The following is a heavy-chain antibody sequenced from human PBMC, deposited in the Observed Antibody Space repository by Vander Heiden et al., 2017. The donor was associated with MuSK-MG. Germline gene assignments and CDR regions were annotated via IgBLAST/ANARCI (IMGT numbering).Heavy chain of an antibody. CDR3: AKDPPAGGDSGYDFFPDY. CDR2: IRYHGSNK. V-gene: IGHV3-30*02. J-gene: IGHJ4*02. D-gene: IGHD5-12*01. Sequence: QVQLVESGGGVVQPGGSLRLSCAASGFTFSSYGLHWFRQAPGKGLEWVAFIRYHGSNKYYVDSVKGRVTISRDNSKNTLYLQMNSLRAEETAVYYCAKDPPAGGDSGYDFFPDYWGQGTLVTVSS. CDR1: GFTFSSYG.